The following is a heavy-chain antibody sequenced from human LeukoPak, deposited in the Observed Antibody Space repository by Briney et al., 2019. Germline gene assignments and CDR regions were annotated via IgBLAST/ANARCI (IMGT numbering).Heavy chain of an antibody. D-gene: IGHD2-2*01. CDR2: IKQDGSEK. CDR3: ARDICSSTSCYEGYFDY. V-gene: IGHV3-7*01. CDR1: GFTFSSYW. J-gene: IGHJ4*02. Sequence: GGSLGLSCAASGFTFSSYWMSWVRQAPGKGLEWVANIKQDGSEKYYVDSVKGRFTISRDNAKNSLYLQMNSLRAEDTAVYYCARDICSSTSCYEGYFDYWGQGALVTVSS.